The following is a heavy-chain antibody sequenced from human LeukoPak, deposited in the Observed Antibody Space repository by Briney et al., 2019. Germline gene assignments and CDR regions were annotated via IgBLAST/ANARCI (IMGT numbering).Heavy chain of an antibody. J-gene: IGHJ5*02. Sequence: SETLSLTCAVYGGSFSGYYWSWIRQPPGKGLEWMGLINHSGSTNYNPSLKRRVTISVDTSKNQFSLKLSSVTAADTAVYYCARGIAVAGIGLHNWFDPWGQGTLATVSS. CDR2: INHSGST. D-gene: IGHD6-19*01. V-gene: IGHV4-34*01. CDR1: GGSFSGYY. CDR3: ARGIAVAGIGLHNWFDP.